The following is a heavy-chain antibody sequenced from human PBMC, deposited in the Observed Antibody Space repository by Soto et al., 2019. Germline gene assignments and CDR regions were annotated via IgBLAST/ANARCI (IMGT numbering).Heavy chain of an antibody. J-gene: IGHJ4*02. CDR2: ITSSGSTI. CDR1: GFTFSDYY. CDR3: ARENEQWVAADN. V-gene: IGHV3-11*01. Sequence: GGSLRLSCAASGFTFSDYYMSWIRQAPGKGLEWVSYITSSGSTIYYADSVKGRFTISRDNAKNSLYLQMNSLRAEDTAVYYCARENEQWVAADNWGQGTLVTVSS. D-gene: IGHD6-19*01.